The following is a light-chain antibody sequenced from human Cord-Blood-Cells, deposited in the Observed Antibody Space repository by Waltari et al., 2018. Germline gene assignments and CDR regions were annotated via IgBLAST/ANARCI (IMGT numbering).Light chain of an antibody. CDR2: RNN. CDR3: AAWDDSLSGVV. Sequence: QSVLPQPPPASGTTGQRVTNPCSGRSTHIGSNYVYWYQQHPGTAPKLLIYRNNQRPSGVPDLFSGSKSGTSASLAISGLRSEDEADYYCAAWDDSLSGVVFGGGTKLTVL. J-gene: IGLJ2*01. CDR1: STHIGSNY. V-gene: IGLV1-47*01.